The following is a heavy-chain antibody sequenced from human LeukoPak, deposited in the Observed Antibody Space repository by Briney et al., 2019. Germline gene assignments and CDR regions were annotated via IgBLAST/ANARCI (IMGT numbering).Heavy chain of an antibody. V-gene: IGHV3-15*01. CDR2: IKSRTDGGTT. CDR3: ATEFYSNGYNY. Sequence: PGGSLRLSCAASQLTFCNAWMTWVRQIPGKGLEWVGHIKSRTDGGTTDYAAPVKGRFTVSRDDSKNTVYLQMNSLKTEDSAVYFCATEFYSNGYNYWGRGTLVTLSS. CDR1: QLTFCNAW. J-gene: IGHJ4*02. D-gene: IGHD5-24*01.